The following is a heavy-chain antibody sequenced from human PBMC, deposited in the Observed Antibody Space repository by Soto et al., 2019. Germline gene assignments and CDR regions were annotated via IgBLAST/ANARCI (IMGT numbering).Heavy chain of an antibody. V-gene: IGHV3-30*03. Sequence: SLRLSCVASGFTFRSYGMHWVRQAPGKGLEWVAVISYDGNNKYHRDSVKGRFTISRDNSKNTLYLQMNSLSAEDTAVYFCARGSSGYISSWYYLDYWGRGALVTVSS. CDR3: ARGSSGYISSWYYLDY. J-gene: IGHJ4*02. CDR2: ISYDGNNK. D-gene: IGHD6-13*01. CDR1: GFTFRSYG.